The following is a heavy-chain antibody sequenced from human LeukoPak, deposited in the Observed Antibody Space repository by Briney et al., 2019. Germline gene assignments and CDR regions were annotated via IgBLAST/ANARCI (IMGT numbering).Heavy chain of an antibody. CDR1: GFTFSRYG. CDR3: GEGRERDYNCLDS. CDR2: IRHDGTE. J-gene: IGHJ4*02. D-gene: IGHD5-24*01. V-gene: IGHV3-30*02. Sequence: PGGSLRLSCAASGFTFSRYGMPWVRQAPGKGLEWVAFIRHDGTEYHRDSVKGRFTISRDNSKSTLFLQMNSLGAEDTAVYYCGEGRERDYNCLDSWGQGTLVTVSS.